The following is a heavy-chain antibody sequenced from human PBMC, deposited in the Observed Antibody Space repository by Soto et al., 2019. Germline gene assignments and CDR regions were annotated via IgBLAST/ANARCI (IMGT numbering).Heavy chain of an antibody. V-gene: IGHV1-8*01. CDR1: GYTFTSYD. J-gene: IGHJ5*02. CDR3: ARWPFDWLPRGFDP. CDR2: MNPNSGNT. D-gene: IGHD3-9*01. Sequence: ASVKVSCKASGYTFTSYDINWVRQATGQGLEWMGWMNPNSGNTGYAQKFQGRVTMTRNTSISTAYMELSSLRSEDTAVYCCARWPFDWLPRGFDPWGQGTLVTVSS.